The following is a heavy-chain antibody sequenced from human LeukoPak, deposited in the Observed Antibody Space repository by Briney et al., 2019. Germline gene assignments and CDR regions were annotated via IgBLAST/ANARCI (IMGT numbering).Heavy chain of an antibody. J-gene: IGHJ4*02. CDR1: GFTFSSYA. CDR3: AKGRISFDY. V-gene: IGHV3-23*03. D-gene: IGHD2-15*01. Sequence: PGGSLRLSCAASGFTFSSYAMSWVRQAPGKGLEWVSVIYSGGSTYYADSVKGRFTISRDNSKNTLYLQMNSLRAEDTAVYYCAKGRISFDYWGQGTLVTVSS. CDR2: IYSGGST.